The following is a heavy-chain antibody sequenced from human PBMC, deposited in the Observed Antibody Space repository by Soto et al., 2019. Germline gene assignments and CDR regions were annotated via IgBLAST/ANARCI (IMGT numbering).Heavy chain of an antibody. J-gene: IGHJ4*02. Sequence: EVQLLESGGGLVQPGGSLRLSCAASGFTFSSYAMRWVRQAPGKGLEWVSAISGSGDSTYYADSVKGRFTISRDNSKNTLYLQMNSLIAEDTAVYYCARRGSGSYYDFWCQGTLVTVSS. CDR1: GFTFSSYA. V-gene: IGHV3-23*01. D-gene: IGHD1-26*01. CDR2: ISGSGDST. CDR3: ARRGSGSYYDF.